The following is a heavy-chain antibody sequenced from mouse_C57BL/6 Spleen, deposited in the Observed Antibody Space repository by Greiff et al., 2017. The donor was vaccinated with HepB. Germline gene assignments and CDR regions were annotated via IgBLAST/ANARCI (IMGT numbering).Heavy chain of an antibody. V-gene: IGHV1-55*01. CDR2: IYPGSGST. CDR1: GYTFTSYW. Sequence: QVQLQQSGAELVKPGASVKMSCKASGYTFTSYWITWVKQRPGQGLEWIGDIYPGSGSTNYNEKFKSKATLTVDTSSSTAYMQLSSLTSEDSAVYYCARRQLRPPYYAMDYWGQGTSVTVSS. J-gene: IGHJ4*01. CDR3: ARRQLRPPYYAMDY. D-gene: IGHD3-2*02.